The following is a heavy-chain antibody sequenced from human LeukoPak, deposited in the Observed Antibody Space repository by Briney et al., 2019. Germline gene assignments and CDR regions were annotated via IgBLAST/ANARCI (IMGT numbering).Heavy chain of an antibody. D-gene: IGHD4-17*01. CDR3: ARDPYGDYVGRYYYYGMDV. V-gene: IGHV4-39*07. CDR1: GGSISSSSYY. CDR2: IYYSGST. J-gene: IGHJ6*02. Sequence: PSETLSLTCTVSGGSISSSSYYWGWIRQPPGKGLEWIGSIYYSGSTYYNPSLKSRVTISVDTSKNQFSLKLSSVTAADTAVYYCARDPYGDYVGRYYYYGMDVWGQGTTVTVSS.